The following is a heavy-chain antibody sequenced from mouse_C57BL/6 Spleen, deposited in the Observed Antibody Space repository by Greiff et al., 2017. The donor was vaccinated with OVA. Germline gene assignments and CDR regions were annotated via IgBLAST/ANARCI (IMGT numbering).Heavy chain of an antibody. D-gene: IGHD3-2*02. J-gene: IGHJ2*01. CDR2: INPSNGGT. V-gene: IGHV1-53*01. Sequence: QVQLQQPGTDLVKPGASVKLSCKASGYTFTSYWMHWVKQRPGQGLEWIGNINPSNGGTNYNEKFKSKATLTVDKSSSTAYMQLSSLTSEDSAVYYCARLAGYSSYFDYWGQGTTLTVSS. CDR3: ARLAGYSSYFDY. CDR1: GYTFTSYW.